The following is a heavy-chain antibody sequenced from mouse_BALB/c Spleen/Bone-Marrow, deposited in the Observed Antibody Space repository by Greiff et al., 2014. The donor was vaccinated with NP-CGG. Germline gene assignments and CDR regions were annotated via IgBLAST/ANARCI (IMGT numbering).Heavy chain of an antibody. CDR1: GYSITSDYA. J-gene: IGHJ3*01. D-gene: IGHD2-10*01. CDR3: AIKPYYSWFAY. Sequence: EVHLVESGPGLVKPSQSLSLTCTVTGYSITSDYAWNWIRQFPGNKLEWMGYISYSGSTGYNPSLKSRISITRDTSKNQFFLQLNSVTTEDTATYYCAIKPYYSWFAYWGQGTLVTVSA. V-gene: IGHV3-2*02. CDR2: ISYSGST.